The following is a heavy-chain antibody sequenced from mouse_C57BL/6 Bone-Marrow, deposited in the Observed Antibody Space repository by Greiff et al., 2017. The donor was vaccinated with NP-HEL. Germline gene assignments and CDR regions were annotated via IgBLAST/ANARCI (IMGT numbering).Heavy chain of an antibody. D-gene: IGHD1-1*01. J-gene: IGHJ4*01. CDR2: IWGDGST. Sequence: VMLVESGPGLVAPSQSLSITCTVSGFSLTSYGVSWVRQPPGKGLEWLGVIWGDGSTNYHSALISRLSISKDNSKSKVFLKLNSLQTDDTATYYCAKDEKTVVATDYAMDYWGQGTSVTVSS. V-gene: IGHV2-3*01. CDR1: GFSLTSYG. CDR3: AKDEKTVVATDYAMDY.